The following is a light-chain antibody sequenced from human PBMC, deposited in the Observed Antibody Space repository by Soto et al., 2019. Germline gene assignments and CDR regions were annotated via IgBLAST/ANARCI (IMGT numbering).Light chain of an antibody. J-gene: IGKJ5*01. CDR1: QSVSRR. CDR3: QQYGGSPLT. V-gene: IGKV3-20*01. Sequence: EIVLTQFPGTLSLSPGGRATLSCRASQSVSRRLAWYQHRPGQSPRLLISGASMRASGVPVRFSGSGSGTDFTLTISRLEPEDFAVYYCQQYGGSPLTFGLGTRLEIK. CDR2: GAS.